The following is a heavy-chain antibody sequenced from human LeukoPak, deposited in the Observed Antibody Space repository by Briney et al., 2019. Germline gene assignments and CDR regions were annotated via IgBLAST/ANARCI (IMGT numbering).Heavy chain of an antibody. CDR3: ARDNGQLRGGKWYNP. CDR2: ITSSSTYI. Sequence: GGSLRLSCAASGFTLSSYSMNWVRQAPGKGLEWISSITSSSTYIYYAASVKGRFTISRDNAKNSLYLQMNSLRAEDTAVYYCARDNGQLRGGKWYNPWGQGTLVTVSS. CDR1: GFTLSSYS. V-gene: IGHV3-21*01. D-gene: IGHD2-2*01. J-gene: IGHJ5*02.